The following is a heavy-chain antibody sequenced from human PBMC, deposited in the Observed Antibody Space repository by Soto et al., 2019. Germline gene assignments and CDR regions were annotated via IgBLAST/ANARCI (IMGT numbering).Heavy chain of an antibody. CDR1: GGSISSSTYY. J-gene: IGHJ5*02. CDR2: IYYSGRT. D-gene: IGHD3-10*01. Sequence: SETLSLTCTVSGGSISSSTYYWGWIRQPPGKGLEWIGCIYYSGRTYYNPSLESRVTISVDTSKNQFSLKLSSVTAADTAVYYCARAYYYGSAQGWFDPWGQGTLVTVSS. V-gene: IGHV4-39*07. CDR3: ARAYYYGSAQGWFDP.